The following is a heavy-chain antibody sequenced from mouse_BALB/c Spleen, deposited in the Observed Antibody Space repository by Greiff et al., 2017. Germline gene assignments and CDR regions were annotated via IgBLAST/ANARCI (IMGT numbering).Heavy chain of an antibody. V-gene: IGHV3-6*02. J-gene: IGHJ4*01. D-gene: IGHD2-14*01. CDR3: AREDYRYDDYAMDY. CDR2: ISYDGSN. Sequence: DVQLQESGPGLVKPSQSLSLTCSVTGYSITSGYYWNWIRQFPGNKLEWMGYISYDGSNNYNPSLKNRISITRDTSKNQFFLKLNSVTTEDTATYYCAREDYRYDDYAMDYWGQGTSVTVSS. CDR1: GYSITSGYY.